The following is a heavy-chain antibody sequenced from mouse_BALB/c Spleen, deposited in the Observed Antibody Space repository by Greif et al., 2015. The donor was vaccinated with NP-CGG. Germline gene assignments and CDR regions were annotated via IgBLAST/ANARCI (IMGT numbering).Heavy chain of an antibody. V-gene: IGHV1S29*02. CDR1: GYTFTDYN. J-gene: IGHJ3*01. D-gene: IGHD2-2*01. CDR2: IYPYNGGT. CDR3: AREEYYGYDVAY. Sequence: EVKLVESGPELVKPGASVKISCKASGYTFTDYNMHWVKQSHGKSLDWIGYIYPYNGGTGYNQKFKSKATLTVDNSSSTAYMELRSLTSEDSAVYYCAREEYYGYDVAYWGQGTLVTVSA.